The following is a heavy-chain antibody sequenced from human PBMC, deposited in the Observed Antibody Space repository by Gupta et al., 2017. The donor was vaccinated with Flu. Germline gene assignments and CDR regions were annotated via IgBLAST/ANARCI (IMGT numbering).Heavy chain of an antibody. J-gene: IGHJ6*02. CDR1: GFTFSSYD. D-gene: IGHD1-20*01. CDR2: IGTAGDT. CDR3: ARDGGITGTYGMDV. V-gene: IGHV3-13*01. Sequence: EVQLVESGGGLVQPGGSLRLSCAASGFTFSSYDMHWVRQATGKGLEWVSAIGTAGDTYYPGSVKGRFTISRENAKNSLYLQMNSLRAGDTAVYYCARDGGITGTYGMDVWGQGTTVTVSS.